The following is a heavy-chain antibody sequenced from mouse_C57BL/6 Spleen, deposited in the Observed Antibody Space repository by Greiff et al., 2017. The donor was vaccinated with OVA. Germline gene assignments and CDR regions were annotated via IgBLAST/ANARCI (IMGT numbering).Heavy chain of an antibody. V-gene: IGHV1-72*01. CDR3: ARKGAQAAFDY. CDR2: IDPNRGGT. Sequence: QVQLQQPGAELVKPGASVKLSCKASGYTFTSYWMHWVKQRPGRGLEWIGRIDPNRGGTKYNEKFKSKATLTVDKPSSTAYMQLSSLTSEDSAVYYCARKGAQAAFDYWGQGTTLTVSS. D-gene: IGHD3-2*02. CDR1: GYTFTSYW. J-gene: IGHJ2*01.